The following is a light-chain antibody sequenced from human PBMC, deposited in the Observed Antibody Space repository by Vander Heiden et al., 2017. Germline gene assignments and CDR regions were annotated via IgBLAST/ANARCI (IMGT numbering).Light chain of an antibody. CDR2: KAS. CDR3: QHYNNFPYT. J-gene: IGKJ2*01. Sequence: DIQMTQSPSTLSASAGDRVTITCRASQSISIWLAWYQQKPGKAPNLLIYKASSLESGVPSRFSGGGSGTEFTLTISSLQPDDFATYYCQHYNNFPYTFGQGTKLEIK. V-gene: IGKV1-5*03. CDR1: QSISIW.